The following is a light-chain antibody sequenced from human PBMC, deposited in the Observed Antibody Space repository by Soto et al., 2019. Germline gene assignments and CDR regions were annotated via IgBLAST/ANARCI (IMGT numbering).Light chain of an antibody. CDR3: QQNYTFPRT. Sequence: DIQMTQSPSSLSAFVGDRVTITCRGSQSISNYLNWYQQKPGKAPKNLIYSASSLQSGVPSRFSGTGSGTDFTLTISSLQPEDVAAYYCQQNYTFPRTFGQGTKVEIK. V-gene: IGKV1-39*01. J-gene: IGKJ1*01. CDR2: SAS. CDR1: QSISNY.